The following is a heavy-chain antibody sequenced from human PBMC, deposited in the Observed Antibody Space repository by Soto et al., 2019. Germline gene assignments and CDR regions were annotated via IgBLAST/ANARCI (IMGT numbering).Heavy chain of an antibody. CDR2: IYHGGSP. Sequence: SATLSLTCSFPCRSFPTYYWCWLRQPPGKGPEWIGYIYHGGSPNYTPSLKSRVTISLDTSKNQFSLKLSSVTAADTAVYYCARGRIQLWYPFDYWGQGTLVTVS. CDR3: ARGRIQLWYPFDY. V-gene: IGHV4-59*08. J-gene: IGHJ4*02. D-gene: IGHD5-18*01. CDR1: CRSFPTYY.